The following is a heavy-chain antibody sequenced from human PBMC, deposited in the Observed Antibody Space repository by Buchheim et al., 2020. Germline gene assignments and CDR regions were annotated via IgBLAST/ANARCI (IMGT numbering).Heavy chain of an antibody. Sequence: QVQLQQWGAGLLKPSETLSLTCAVYGGSFSGYYWSWIRQPPGKGLEWIGEINHSGSTNYNPSLKSRVTISVDTSQNQFSLKLSSVTAADTAVYYCARNSRITIFGVVKNWFDPWGQGTL. V-gene: IGHV4-34*01. D-gene: IGHD3-3*01. CDR3: ARNSRITIFGVVKNWFDP. CDR2: INHSGST. J-gene: IGHJ5*02. CDR1: GGSFSGYY.